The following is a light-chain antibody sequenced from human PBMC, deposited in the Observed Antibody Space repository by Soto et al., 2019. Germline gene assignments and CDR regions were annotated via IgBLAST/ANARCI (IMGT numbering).Light chain of an antibody. CDR1: ETISTD. Sequence: DIQLTQSPSSLSASVGDRVTITCRASETISTDLNWYQQKPGKAPKVLIYAASSLQSGVPSRFSGSGSGTDFTLTISSLRPEDFAVYYCQQNYNTPPFTFGQGTKLEI. V-gene: IGKV1-39*01. CDR3: QQNYNTPPFT. J-gene: IGKJ2*01. CDR2: AAS.